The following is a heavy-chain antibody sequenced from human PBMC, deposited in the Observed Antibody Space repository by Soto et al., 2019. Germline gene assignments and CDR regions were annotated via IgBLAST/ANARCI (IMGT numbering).Heavy chain of an antibody. D-gene: IGHD1-1*01. CDR1: GFTFSSYA. Sequence: GGSLRLSCGAPGFTFSSYAMSWVRQAPGKGLEWVSAISGNGADTTYAESVRGRFTISRDNSKDTLYLQMNALRVEDTAVYYCTRGPRSTSTGTGAFCGQGTLVTVSS. J-gene: IGHJ4*02. CDR2: ISGNGADT. CDR3: TRGPRSTSTGTGAF. V-gene: IGHV3-23*01.